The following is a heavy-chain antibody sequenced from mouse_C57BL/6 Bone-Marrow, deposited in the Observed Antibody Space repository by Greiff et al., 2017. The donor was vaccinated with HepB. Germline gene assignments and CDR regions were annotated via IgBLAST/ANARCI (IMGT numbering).Heavy chain of an antibody. D-gene: IGHD1-2*01. CDR1: GYTFNSYW. CDR3: ARKGKLRLYFGF. CDR2: IHPNSGST. V-gene: IGHV1-64*01. J-gene: IGHJ2*01. Sequence: QVQLQQPGAELVKPGASVKLSCKASGYTFNSYWMHWVKQRPGQGLEWIGMIHPNSGSTNYNEKFKSKATLTVAKSTSKAYMQLSSLTSEDSAVYDCARKGKLRLYFGFWGQGTTLTVAS.